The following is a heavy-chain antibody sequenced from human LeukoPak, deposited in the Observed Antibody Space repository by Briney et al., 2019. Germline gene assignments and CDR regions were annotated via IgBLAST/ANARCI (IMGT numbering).Heavy chain of an antibody. J-gene: IGHJ4*02. Sequence: PGGSLRLCCAASGFTFSNYWMSWVRQAPGKGLEWVAHINQDGSEEHYMDSVKARFIISRDNAKNSLSLQMDSLRAEDTAVYYCVRDGGVSGYDLLDYWGQGTLVTVSS. CDR2: INQDGSEE. V-gene: IGHV3-7*01. D-gene: IGHD5-12*01. CDR3: VRDGGVSGYDLLDY. CDR1: GFTFSNYW.